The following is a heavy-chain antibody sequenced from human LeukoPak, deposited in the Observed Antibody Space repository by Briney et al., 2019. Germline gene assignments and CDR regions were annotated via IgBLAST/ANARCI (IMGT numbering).Heavy chain of an antibody. CDR1: GYTLTELS. D-gene: IGHD3-22*01. Sequence: GASVKVSCKVSGYTLTELSMHWVRQAPGKGLEWMGGFDAEDGETIYAQKFQGRVTMTEDTSTNTAYMELSSLTSEDTAVYYCATDGNYYDSSGYYNRWGQGTLVTVSS. CDR2: FDAEDGET. CDR3: ATDGNYYDSSGYYNR. J-gene: IGHJ4*02. V-gene: IGHV1-24*01.